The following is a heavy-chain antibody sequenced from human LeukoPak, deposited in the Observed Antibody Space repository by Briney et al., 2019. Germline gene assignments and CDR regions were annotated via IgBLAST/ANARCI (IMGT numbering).Heavy chain of an antibody. Sequence: PSETLSLTCTVSGGSISSGSYYWSWIRQPAGKGLEWIGRMYTSESTNYNPSLKSRVTISVDTSKNQFSLKLSSVTAADTAVYYCASGLAGQGAFDVWGQGTMVTVSS. CDR2: MYTSEST. CDR3: ASGLAGQGAFDV. V-gene: IGHV4-61*02. CDR1: GGSISSGSYY. J-gene: IGHJ3*01. D-gene: IGHD3/OR15-3a*01.